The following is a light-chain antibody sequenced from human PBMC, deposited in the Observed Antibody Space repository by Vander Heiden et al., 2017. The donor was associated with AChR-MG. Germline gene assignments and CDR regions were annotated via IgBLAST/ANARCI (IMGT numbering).Light chain of an antibody. CDR2: DTS. CDR1: HDVTNY. V-gene: IGKV3-11*01. J-gene: IGKJ3*01. Sequence: LTQSPATLPLSPGERGTLPCRASHDVTNYVAWYQHRPGQAPRLLIYDTSKRATGTPARFSGSGSGTDSTLTITSVEPEDSAVYYCQQRSHWPPSFGPGTRVEI. CDR3: QQRSHWPPS.